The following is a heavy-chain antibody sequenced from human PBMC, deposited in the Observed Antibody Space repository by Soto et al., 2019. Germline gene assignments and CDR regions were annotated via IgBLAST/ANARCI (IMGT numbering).Heavy chain of an antibody. D-gene: IGHD3-16*01. CDR2: TSYDGSNN. J-gene: IGHJ4*02. CDR1: GFTFRSYV. CDR3: ARWGTTGGLDV. Sequence: QVQLVESGGGVVQPGTSLRLSCVGSGFTFRSYVIHWVRQAPGKGLEWVALTSYDGSNNFYGDSVKGRFTIYRHNTRNTVALQMDSLTLQDTALYYCARWGTTGGLDVWGQGTVVSVSS. V-gene: IGHV3-30*03.